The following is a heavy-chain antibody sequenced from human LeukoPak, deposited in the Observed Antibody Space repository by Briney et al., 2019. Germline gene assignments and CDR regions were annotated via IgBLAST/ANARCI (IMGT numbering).Heavy chain of an antibody. CDR1: GGSISSYY. D-gene: IGHD3-22*01. J-gene: IGHJ5*02. CDR3: ARAQPFNYYDSSGYSENWFDP. V-gene: IGHV4-4*07. Sequence: PLETLSLTCTVSGGSISSYYWSWIRQPAGKGLEWIGRIYTSGSTNYNPSLKSRVTMSVDTSKNQFSLKLSSVTAADTAVYYCARAQPFNYYDSSGYSENWFDPWGQGTLVTVSS. CDR2: IYTSGST.